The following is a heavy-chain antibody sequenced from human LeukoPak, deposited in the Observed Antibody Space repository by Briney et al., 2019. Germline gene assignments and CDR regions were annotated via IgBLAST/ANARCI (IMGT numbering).Heavy chain of an antibody. Sequence: ASVKVSCKASGYTFTGYYMHWVRQAPRQGLEWMGWINPNSGGTNYAQKFLGRVTMTRDTSISTAYMELSRLRSDDTAVYYCARFPDIVVAPAAYDAFDIWGQGTMVTVSS. CDR2: INPNSGGT. CDR1: GYTFTGYY. V-gene: IGHV1-2*02. J-gene: IGHJ3*02. D-gene: IGHD2-2*01. CDR3: ARFPDIVVAPAAYDAFDI.